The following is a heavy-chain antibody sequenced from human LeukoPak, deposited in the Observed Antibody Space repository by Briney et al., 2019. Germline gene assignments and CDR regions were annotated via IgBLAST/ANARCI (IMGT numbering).Heavy chain of an antibody. D-gene: IGHD5-12*01. V-gene: IGHV4-39*01. CDR2: IYYSGIT. J-gene: IGHJ4*02. CDR1: GGSISSSSYY. Sequence: SETLSLTCTVSGGSISSSSYYWGWIRQPPGKGLEWIGSIYYSGITYYNPSLKSRVTISVDTSKNQFSLKLSFVTAADTAVYYCARAPTRSSDTATGYLFDSWGQGTLVTVSS. CDR3: ARAPTRSSDTATGYLFDS.